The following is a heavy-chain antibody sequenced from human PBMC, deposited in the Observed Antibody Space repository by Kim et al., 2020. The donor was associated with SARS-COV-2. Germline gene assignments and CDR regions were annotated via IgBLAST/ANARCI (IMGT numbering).Heavy chain of an antibody. CDR2: ISYDGSNK. J-gene: IGHJ6*02. CDR3: AREERYCSGGSCYYYYYYGMDV. D-gene: IGHD2-15*01. Sequence: GGSLRLSCAASGFTFSSYAMHWVRQAPGKGLEWVAVISYDGSNKYYADSVKGRFTISRDNSKNTLYLQMNSLRAEDTAVYYCAREERYCSGGSCYYYYYYGMDVWGQGTTVTVSS. CDR1: GFTFSSYA. V-gene: IGHV3-30*04.